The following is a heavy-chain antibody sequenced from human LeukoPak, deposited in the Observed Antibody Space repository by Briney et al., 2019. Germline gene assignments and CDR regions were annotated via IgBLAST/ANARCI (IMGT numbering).Heavy chain of an antibody. J-gene: IGHJ6*02. CDR2: INPSSGGT. CDR3: ALPVGEYYDIYYYGMDV. D-gene: IGHD3-9*01. Sequence: ASVKVSCKASGYTFTGYYMHWVRQAPGQGLEWMGWINPSSGGTNYAQKLQGRVTMTRDTSISTAYMELSRLRSDDTAVYYCALPVGEYYDIYYYGMDVWGQGTTVTVSS. V-gene: IGHV1-2*02. CDR1: GYTFTGYY.